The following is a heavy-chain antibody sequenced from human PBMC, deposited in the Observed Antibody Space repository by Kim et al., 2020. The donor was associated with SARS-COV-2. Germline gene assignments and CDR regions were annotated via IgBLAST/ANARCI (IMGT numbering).Heavy chain of an antibody. D-gene: IGHD6-13*01. Sequence: GGSLRLSCAASGFTFSSYGMHWVRQAPGKGLEWVAVIWYDGSNKYYADSVKGRFTISRDNSKNTLYLQMNSLRAEDTAVYYCARAGSSSWSSVGDYWGQGTLVTVSS. V-gene: IGHV3-33*01. CDR2: IWYDGSNK. CDR1: GFTFSSYG. CDR3: ARAGSSSWSSVGDY. J-gene: IGHJ4*02.